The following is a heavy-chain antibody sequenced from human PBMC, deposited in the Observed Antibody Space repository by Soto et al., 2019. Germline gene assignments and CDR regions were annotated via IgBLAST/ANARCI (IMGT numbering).Heavy chain of an antibody. J-gene: IGHJ6*01. Sequence: SETLGLPCSLSGGSISIYYRNWIRQPPGKGLEWIGYTFYEGSTRYNPSLKSRVTISIDTSKDQFSLILRSVTAADTAVYFCARELALAGTSDGVGLWGQGTTVTVSS. D-gene: IGHD6-19*01. CDR3: ARELALAGTSDGVGL. CDR2: TFYEGST. CDR1: GGSISIYY. V-gene: IGHV4-59*01.